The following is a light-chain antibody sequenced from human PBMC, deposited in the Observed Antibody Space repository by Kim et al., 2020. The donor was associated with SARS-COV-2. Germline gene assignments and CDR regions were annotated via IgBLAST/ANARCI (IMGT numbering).Light chain of an antibody. CDR2: EGS. Sequence: QSALTQPASVSGSPGQSITISCTGTSSDVGSYSLVSWYQQHPGKAPKLIIYEGSKRPSGVSNRFSGSKSGTTASLTISGLQAEDEADYYCCSYAGSYGQTTIEFGGGTKLTVL. CDR1: SSDVGSYSL. CDR3: CSYAGSYGQTTIE. V-gene: IGLV2-23*01. J-gene: IGLJ3*02.